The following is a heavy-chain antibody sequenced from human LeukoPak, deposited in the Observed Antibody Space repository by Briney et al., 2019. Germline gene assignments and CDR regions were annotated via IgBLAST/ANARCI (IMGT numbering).Heavy chain of an antibody. Sequence: GASVKVSCKASGYTFTGYYMHWVRQAPGQGLEWMGWITPNSGGTNYAQKVQGRVTMTRATSITTASMELRRIRPDAEAVDYYARAPPGAVATISVFDYWGQGTLVTVSS. CDR2: ITPNSGGT. CDR3: ARAPPGAVATISVFDY. J-gene: IGHJ4*02. V-gene: IGHV1-2*02. CDR1: GYTFTGYY. D-gene: IGHD5-12*01.